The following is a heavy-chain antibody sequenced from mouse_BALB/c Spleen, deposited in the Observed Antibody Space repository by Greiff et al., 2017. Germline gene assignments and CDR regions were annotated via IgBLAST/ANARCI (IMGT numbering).Heavy chain of an antibody. Sequence: QVQLKESGPGLVQPSQSLSITCTVSGFSLTSYGVHWVRQSPGKGLEWLGVIWSGGSTDYNAAFISRLSISKDNSKSQVFFKMNSLQANDTAIYYCARRGLGRVYYFDDWGQGTTLTVSS. J-gene: IGHJ2*01. CDR1: GFSLTSYG. V-gene: IGHV2-2*02. CDR3: ARRGLGRVYYFDD. CDR2: IWSGGST. D-gene: IGHD4-1*01.